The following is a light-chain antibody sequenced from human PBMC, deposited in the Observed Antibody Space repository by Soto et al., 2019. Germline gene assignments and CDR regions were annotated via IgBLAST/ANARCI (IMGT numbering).Light chain of an antibody. J-gene: IGKJ3*01. Sequence: EIVLTQSPGTLSLSPGERATLSCRASQSISSSYLAWYQQKPGQAPRLLVYGASSRATGIPDRFSGSGSGTDFTITISRLEPEDFAVYYCQQYGSSRLPFGPGTKVDI. CDR3: QQYGSSRLP. CDR2: GAS. CDR1: QSISSSY. V-gene: IGKV3-20*01.